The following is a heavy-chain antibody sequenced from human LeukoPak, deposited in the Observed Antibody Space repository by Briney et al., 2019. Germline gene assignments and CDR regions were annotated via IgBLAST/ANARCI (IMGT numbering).Heavy chain of an antibody. CDR1: GFTFNTYG. D-gene: IGHD3-22*01. J-gene: IGHJ4*02. V-gene: IGHV3-23*01. CDR2: ISGSGGAT. CDR3: AREATPGVPRGLLL. Sequence: GGSLRLSCAASGFTFNTYGMSWVRQAPGKGLEWVSGISGSGGATYYADSVKGRFTISRDEPHNTLYLQMNSLRAEDTAVYYCAREATPGVPRGLLLWGQGTLVTVSS.